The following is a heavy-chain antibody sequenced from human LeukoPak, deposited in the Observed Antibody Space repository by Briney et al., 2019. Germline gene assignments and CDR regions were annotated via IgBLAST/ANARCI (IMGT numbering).Heavy chain of an antibody. CDR1: GFTFSSYA. Sequence: PGGSLRLSCAASGFTFSSYAMHWVRQAPGKGLEWVAVISYAGSNKYYADSVKGRFTISRDNSKNTLYLQMNSLRAEDTAVYYCARDRGVGSSGWYGYAFDIWGQGTMVTVSS. D-gene: IGHD6-19*01. J-gene: IGHJ3*02. V-gene: IGHV3-30-3*01. CDR3: ARDRGVGSSGWYGYAFDI. CDR2: ISYAGSNK.